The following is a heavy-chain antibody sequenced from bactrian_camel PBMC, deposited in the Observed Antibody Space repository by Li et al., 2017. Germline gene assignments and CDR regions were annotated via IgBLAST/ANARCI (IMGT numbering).Heavy chain of an antibody. Sequence: VQLVESGGGSVQAGGSLTLSCSASGFTDPSYCVGWFRQAPGEAREGVAAIDSDSITTVYADSVKGRFTISKDNAKNTLYLQMNSLKPEDTAMYHCAATALIGGDGHCYIASRYNYWGQGTQVTVSS. V-gene: IGHV3S31*01. CDR3: AATALIGGDGHCYIASRYNY. J-gene: IGHJ4*01. CDR2: IDSDSITT. D-gene: IGHD2*01. CDR1: GFTDPSYC.